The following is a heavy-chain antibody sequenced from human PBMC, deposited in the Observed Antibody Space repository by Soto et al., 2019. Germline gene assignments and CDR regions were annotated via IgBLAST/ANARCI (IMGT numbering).Heavy chain of an antibody. D-gene: IGHD1-26*01. Sequence: SLRLSCAASGFTFSDHYMDWVRQAPGKGLKWVARTRNKAKSYTTEYAASVKGRFTISRDDSKNSLYLQMNSLKTEDTAVYYCARGTTNYYNYYMDVWGKGTTVTVSS. V-gene: IGHV3-72*01. CDR1: GFTFSDHY. CDR2: TRNKAKSYTT. J-gene: IGHJ6*03. CDR3: ARGTTNYYNYYMDV.